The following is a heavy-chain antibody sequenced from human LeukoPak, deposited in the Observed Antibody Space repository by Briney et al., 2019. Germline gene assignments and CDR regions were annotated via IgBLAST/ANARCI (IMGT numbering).Heavy chain of an antibody. Sequence: SETLSLTCAVYGGSFSGHYWSWIRQPPGKGLEWIGEINHSGSTNYNPSLKSRVTISVDTSKNQFSLKLSSVTAADTAVYYCARGGETIFGVVTTSFDYWGQGTLVTVSS. CDR1: GGSFSGHY. J-gene: IGHJ4*02. CDR2: INHSGST. D-gene: IGHD3-3*01. CDR3: ARGGETIFGVVTTSFDY. V-gene: IGHV4-34*01.